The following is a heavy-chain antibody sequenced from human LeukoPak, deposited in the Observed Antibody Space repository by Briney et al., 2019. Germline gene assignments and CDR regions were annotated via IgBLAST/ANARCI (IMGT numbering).Heavy chain of an antibody. J-gene: IGHJ4*02. CDR1: GGTFSSYA. Sequence: SVKVSCKASGGTFSSYAISWVRQATGQGLEWMGGIIPIFGTANYAQKFQGRVTITADESTSTAYMELSSLRSEDTAVYYCASDVEDGSGSFVYYFDYWGQGTLVTVSS. D-gene: IGHD3-10*01. V-gene: IGHV1-69*13. CDR2: IIPIFGTA. CDR3: ASDVEDGSGSFVYYFDY.